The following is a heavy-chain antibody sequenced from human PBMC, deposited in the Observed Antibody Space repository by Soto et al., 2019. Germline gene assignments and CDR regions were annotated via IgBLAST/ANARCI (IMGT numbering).Heavy chain of an antibody. V-gene: IGHV3-23*01. CDR1: GLTFSTYA. Sequence: EVHLLESGGDLVQPGGSLRLSCTASGLTFSTYAMSWVRQAPGKGLEWVSAIGGSGTGGRTYYADSVQGRVTISSDNSMNTVYLQITSLRDEDTAVYYCAKSPGGVDVYNSDYYGMDVWGQGTTVTVSS. J-gene: IGHJ6*02. CDR2: IGGSGTGGRT. CDR3: AKSPGGVDVYNSDYYGMDV. D-gene: IGHD2-8*02.